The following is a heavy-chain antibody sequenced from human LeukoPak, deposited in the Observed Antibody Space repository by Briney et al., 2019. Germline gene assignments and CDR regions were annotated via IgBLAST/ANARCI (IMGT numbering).Heavy chain of an antibody. D-gene: IGHD2-2*01. CDR3: ARYCSSTSCSGRYFDY. Sequence: PGGSLRLSCAASEFTFTSYAMSWVRQAPGMGLEWVSAISGGGGSTYYADSVKSRFTISRDNSKNTLFLQMNSLRAEDTAVYYCARYCSSTSCSGRYFDYWGQGTLVTVSS. V-gene: IGHV3-23*01. CDR1: EFTFTSYA. CDR2: ISGGGGST. J-gene: IGHJ4*02.